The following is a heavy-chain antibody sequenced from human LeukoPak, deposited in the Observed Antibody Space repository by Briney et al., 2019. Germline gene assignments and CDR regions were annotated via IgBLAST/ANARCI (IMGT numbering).Heavy chain of an antibody. CDR2: VDHSGGVA. J-gene: IGHJ5*02. CDR3: AKDTDASCYSPCGS. CDR1: GFTFRSHA. V-gene: IGHV3-23*01. D-gene: IGHD2-2*01. Sequence: PGGSLRLSCAASGFTFRSHAMSWVRQAPGKGLQWVSSVDHSGGVAYFADSVKGRFTISRDNSKNTLYLQMNSLRAEDAAIYYCAKDTDASCYSPCGSWGQGTLVTVSS.